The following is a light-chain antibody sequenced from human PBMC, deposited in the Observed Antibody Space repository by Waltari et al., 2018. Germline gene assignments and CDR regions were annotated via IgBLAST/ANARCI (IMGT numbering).Light chain of an antibody. J-gene: IGKJ1*01. CDR1: LTVSRW. V-gene: IGKV3-20*01. Sequence: EIELTQSPGTLSWSPVDIASLACTAILTVSRWFTWNQQKPAQPPRLLVYGASTRAPGIPSRFSGSGSGTDFSLTISRLEPEDSAVYYCQQYGTLPSTFGQGTKVDVK. CDR2: GAS. CDR3: QQYGTLPST.